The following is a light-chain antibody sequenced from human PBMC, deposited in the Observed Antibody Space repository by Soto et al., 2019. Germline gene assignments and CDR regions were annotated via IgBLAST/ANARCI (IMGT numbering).Light chain of an antibody. CDR2: GAS. J-gene: IGKJ1*01. Sequence: EIVLTQSPGTLSLSPGERATLSCRASQSVSSSYFAWYQQKPGQAPRLLIYGASSRATGIPDRFSGSGSGTDFTLTISTLESEDFAVYYCQQYGSSPQTFGQGTKVEIK. CDR1: QSVSSSY. CDR3: QQYGSSPQT. V-gene: IGKV3-20*01.